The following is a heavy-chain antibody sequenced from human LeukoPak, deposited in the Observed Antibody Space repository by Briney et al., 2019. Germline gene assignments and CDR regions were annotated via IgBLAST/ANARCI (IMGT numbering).Heavy chain of an antibody. CDR2: TYYRSKWYN. J-gene: IGHJ4*02. Sequence: SQTLSLTCAISGDSVSSNSAAWNWIRQSPSRGLEWLGRTYYRSKWYNDYAVSVKSRITINPDTSKNQFSLQLNSVTPEDTAVYYCARDHYGGITGQSPYYFDYWGQGTLVTVSS. D-gene: IGHD2-21*01. CDR1: GDSVSSNSAA. V-gene: IGHV6-1*01. CDR3: ARDHYGGITGQSPYYFDY.